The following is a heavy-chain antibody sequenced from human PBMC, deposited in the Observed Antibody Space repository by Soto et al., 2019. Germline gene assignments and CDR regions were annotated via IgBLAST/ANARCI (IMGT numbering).Heavy chain of an antibody. CDR3: AKGFDRTGWLGNDY. V-gene: IGHV3-30*18. Sequence: QVQLVESGGGVVQPGRSLRLSCAASGFTFSTYAMHWVRQAPGKGLEWVAVISYDGSSKYYADSVKGRFTISRDNSKNTRYLQMNSLRPEDTAVYYCAKGFDRTGWLGNDYWGQGTLVTVSS. CDR1: GFTFSTYA. J-gene: IGHJ4*02. CDR2: ISYDGSSK. D-gene: IGHD6-19*01.